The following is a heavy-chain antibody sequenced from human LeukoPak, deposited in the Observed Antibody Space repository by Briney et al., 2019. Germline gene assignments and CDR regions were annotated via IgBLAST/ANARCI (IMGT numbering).Heavy chain of an antibody. J-gene: IGHJ6*02. V-gene: IGHV3-48*01. Sequence: GGSLRLSCTASGFTFSSYNMNWVRQAPGKGLEWVSYISTAFSSTKYYADSVKGRFTISRDNAKNSLYLQMDSLRAEDTAVYYCARDLVVAATQMGPYYYYGMDVWGQGTTVTVSS. CDR3: ARDLVVAATQMGPYYYYGMDV. CDR2: ISTAFSSTK. CDR1: GFTFSSYN. D-gene: IGHD2-15*01.